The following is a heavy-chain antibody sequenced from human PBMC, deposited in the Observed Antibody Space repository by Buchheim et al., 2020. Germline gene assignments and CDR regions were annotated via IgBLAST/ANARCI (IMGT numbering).Heavy chain of an antibody. J-gene: IGHJ4*02. D-gene: IGHD3-22*01. Sequence: QVQLVESGGGLVKPGGSLRLSCAASGFTFSDYYMSWIRQAPGKGLEWVSYISSSSSYTNYADSVKGRFPIPKTNPNNPLLLQMNSLRAEDTAVYYCARVTYYYDSSGYYPYFDYWGQGTL. CDR1: GFTFSDYY. CDR3: ARVTYYYDSSGYYPYFDY. CDR2: ISSSSSYT. V-gene: IGHV3-11*06.